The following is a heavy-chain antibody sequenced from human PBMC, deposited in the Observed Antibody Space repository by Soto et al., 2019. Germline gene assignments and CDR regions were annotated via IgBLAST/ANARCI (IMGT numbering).Heavy chain of an antibody. D-gene: IGHD2-15*01. J-gene: IGHJ4*02. CDR3: ANALCGGHEY. V-gene: IGHV3-23*01. Sequence: EVQLLESGGGLVQPGGSLRLSCAASGFTFSVDAMSWVRQAPGKGLECVSGISGSGGSTSYADSVEGLFTISRDNSKNTLALQMNSLRAEDTAVYYCANALCGGHEYWGPGTLVTVSS. CDR1: GFTFSVDA. CDR2: ISGSGGST.